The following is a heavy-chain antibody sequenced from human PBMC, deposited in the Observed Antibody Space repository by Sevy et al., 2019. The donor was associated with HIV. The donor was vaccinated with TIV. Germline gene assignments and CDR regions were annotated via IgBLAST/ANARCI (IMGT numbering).Heavy chain of an antibody. CDR3: ARGRGVGATKYYFDY. CDR1: GGSISSYY. D-gene: IGHD1-26*01. CDR2: IYTCGST. V-gene: IGHV4-4*07. Sequence: SETLSLTCTVSGGSISSYYWSWIRQPAGKGLEWIGRIYTCGSTSYNPSLKSRVTMSVDTSKNQFSLKLSSVTAADTAVYYCARGRGVGATKYYFDYWGQGTLVSVSS. J-gene: IGHJ4*02.